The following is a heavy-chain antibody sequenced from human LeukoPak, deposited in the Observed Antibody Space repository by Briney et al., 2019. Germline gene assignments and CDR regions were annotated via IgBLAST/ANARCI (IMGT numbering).Heavy chain of an antibody. CDR3: TTDTWYSAGH. CDR1: GFTFSSYS. Sequence: GGSLRLSCAASGFTFSSYSMNWVRQAPGKGLEWVAIIKKDGSEKYYVDSMKGRFTISRDNAKNSLFLQMNSLRAEDTAIYYCTTDTWYSAGHWGQGTLVTVSS. CDR2: IKKDGSEK. J-gene: IGHJ4*02. D-gene: IGHD2-15*01. V-gene: IGHV3-7*03.